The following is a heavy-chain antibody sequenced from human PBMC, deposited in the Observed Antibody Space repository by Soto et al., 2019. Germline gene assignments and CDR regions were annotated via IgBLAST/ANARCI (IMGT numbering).Heavy chain of an antibody. D-gene: IGHD3-3*01. V-gene: IGHV4-59*01. Sequence: SETLSLTCTVSGGSISSYYWSWIRQPPGKGLEWIGYIYYSGSTNYNPSLKSRVTISVDTSKNQFSLKLNSVTAADTAVYYCARGAIYDISSGFEPPPYDYWGQGTLVTVSS. CDR3: ARGAIYDISSGFEPPPYDY. J-gene: IGHJ4*02. CDR2: IYYSGST. CDR1: GGSISSYY.